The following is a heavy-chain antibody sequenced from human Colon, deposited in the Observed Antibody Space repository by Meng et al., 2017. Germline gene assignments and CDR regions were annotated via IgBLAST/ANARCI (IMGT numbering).Heavy chain of an antibody. CDR3: VTSKPYGDYAVY. D-gene: IGHD4-17*01. J-gene: IGHJ4*02. Sequence: VRPAESGGVVARPGRLLGTSCEASGFTFSDHYMDWFRRAPGKGLEWVGRTRNKANSYTTEYAASVKGRFTISRDDSKNSLYLQMNSLKTEDTAVYYCVTSKPYGDYAVYWGQGTLVTVSS. CDR1: GFTFSDHY. V-gene: IGHV3-72*01. CDR2: TRNKANSYTT.